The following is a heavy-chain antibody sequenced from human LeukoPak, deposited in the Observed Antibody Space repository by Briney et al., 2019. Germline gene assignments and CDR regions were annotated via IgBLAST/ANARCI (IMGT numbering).Heavy chain of an antibody. CDR3: ARKNYDSNDYSFDY. J-gene: IGHJ4*02. Sequence: PSETLSLTCAVYGGSFTNYYWTWIRQPPGGGLEWIGEINHSGSTKYNPSLESRVTISVDTSKNQFSLKLSSVTAADTAVYYCARKNYDSNDYSFDYWGQGTLVTVSS. D-gene: IGHD3-22*01. V-gene: IGHV4-34*01. CDR1: GGSFTNYY. CDR2: INHSGST.